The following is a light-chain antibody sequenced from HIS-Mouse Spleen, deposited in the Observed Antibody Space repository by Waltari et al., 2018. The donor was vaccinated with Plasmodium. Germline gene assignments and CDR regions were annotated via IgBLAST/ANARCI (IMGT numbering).Light chain of an antibody. Sequence: DIQMTQSPSSLSASVGDRVTITCRASQSISSYLNWYQQKPGKAPKLLIYAASSLQSGVPSWFSGSGSVTDFTLTISSLQPEYFATYYCQQSYSTWTFGQGTKVEIK. J-gene: IGKJ1*01. V-gene: IGKV1-39*01. CDR1: QSISSY. CDR3: QQSYSTWT. CDR2: AAS.